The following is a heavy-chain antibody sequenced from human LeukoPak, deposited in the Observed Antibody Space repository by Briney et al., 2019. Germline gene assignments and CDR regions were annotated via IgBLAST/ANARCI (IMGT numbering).Heavy chain of an antibody. CDR3: ARDGFGVIIYY. V-gene: IGHV3-21*01. CDR1: GGSISSTI. Sequence: ETLSLTCTVSGGSISSTIYYWGWIRQPPGKGLEWVSSISSSSSYIYYADSVKGRFTISRDNAKNSLYLQMNSLRAEDTAVYYCARDGFGVIIYYWGQGTLVTVSS. D-gene: IGHD3-10*01. J-gene: IGHJ4*02. CDR2: ISSSSSYI.